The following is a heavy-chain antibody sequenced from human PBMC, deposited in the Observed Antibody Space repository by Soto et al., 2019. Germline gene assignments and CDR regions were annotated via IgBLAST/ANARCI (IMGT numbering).Heavy chain of an antibody. CDR1: GFTFSDHY. V-gene: IGHV3-11*01. D-gene: IGHD5-12*01. CDR3: ARIGGYNLGYYFDF. CDR2: ISSSGTTI. J-gene: IGHJ4*02. Sequence: QVQLVESGGGLVKPGGSLRLSCAASGFTFSDHYMTWIRQAPGKGLEWVSYISSSGTTIYYADSVKGRFTISRDNAENSLYLQMNSLRADDTAVYYWARIGGYNLGYYFDFWGPGTLVTVSS.